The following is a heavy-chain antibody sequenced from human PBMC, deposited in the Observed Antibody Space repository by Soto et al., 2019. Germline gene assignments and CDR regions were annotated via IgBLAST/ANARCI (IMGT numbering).Heavy chain of an antibody. J-gene: IGHJ1*01. CDR1: GGTFSTYA. CDR3: ASVIQLWLHRINNGYSG. Sequence: QVQLVQSGAEVKKPESSVKVSCKAPGGTFSTYAISWVRQAPGQGLEWMGGIIPMFGTANYAQRFQDRVTITADESTNTVYMELSSLRSEDKAVYFCASVIQLWLHRINNGYSGWGQGTLVTVSS. CDR2: IIPMFGTA. V-gene: IGHV1-69*12. D-gene: IGHD5-18*01.